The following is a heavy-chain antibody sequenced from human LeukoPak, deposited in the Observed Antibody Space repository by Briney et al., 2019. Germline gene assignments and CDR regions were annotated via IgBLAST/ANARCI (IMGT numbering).Heavy chain of an antibody. V-gene: IGHV3-21*01. CDR3: ARRSGSYDY. Sequence: GGSLRLSCAASGFTLSSYTMNWVRQAPGKGLEWISSISGDTFYIYYADSVKGRFTISRDNAKSSLFLQINSLGAEDTAVYYCARRSGSYDYWGQGTLVTVSS. CDR1: GFTLSSYT. D-gene: IGHD1-26*01. J-gene: IGHJ4*02. CDR2: ISGDTFYI.